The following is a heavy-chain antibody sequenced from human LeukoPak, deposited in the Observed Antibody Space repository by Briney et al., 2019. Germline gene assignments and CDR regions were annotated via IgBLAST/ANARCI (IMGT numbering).Heavy chain of an antibody. CDR1: GYRFPIYW. CDR3: ATFKTEYCNGGTCYPDYFDN. V-gene: IGHV5-51*01. D-gene: IGHD2-15*01. Sequence: GESLKISCKGSGYRFPIYWIGWVRQMPGKGLEWMGIIYPDDSDPRYSPSFQGQVTISADKSISTAYLQWSSLKASDTAMYYCATFKTEYCNGGTCYPDYFDNWGQGTLVTVSS. CDR2: IYPDDSDP. J-gene: IGHJ4*02.